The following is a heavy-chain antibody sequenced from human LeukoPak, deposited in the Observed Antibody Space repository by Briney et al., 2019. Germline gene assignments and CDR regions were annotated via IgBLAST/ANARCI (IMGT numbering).Heavy chain of an antibody. J-gene: IGHJ2*01. CDR1: GFTFSGYG. V-gene: IGHV3-23*01. CDR3: AKVWAHDGSGNPYWHFDL. D-gene: IGHD3-10*01. CDR2: IRASGGTA. Sequence: GGSLRLSCAASGFTFSGYGMSWVRQAPGKGLEWVSAIRASGGTAYYADSVKGRFTISGDNSKNTVYLQMNSLRAEDTAGYYCAKVWAHDGSGNPYWHFDLWGRGTLVTVSS.